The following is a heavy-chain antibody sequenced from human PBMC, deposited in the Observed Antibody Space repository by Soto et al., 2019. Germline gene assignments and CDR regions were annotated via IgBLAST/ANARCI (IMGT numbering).Heavy chain of an antibody. V-gene: IGHV3-7*01. D-gene: IGHD3-10*01. CDR2: INGDGSGE. CDR3: AAGFPPDY. Sequence: EVQLVESGGVLVQPGGSLRVSCAASGFTCSTSWMNWVRQAPGKGLEWVANINGDGSGEYYVDSVRGRFTISRDNVKNSLFLQMNSLRAEDTAVYYCAAGFPPDYWGQGTLVTVSS. J-gene: IGHJ4*02. CDR1: GFTCSTSW.